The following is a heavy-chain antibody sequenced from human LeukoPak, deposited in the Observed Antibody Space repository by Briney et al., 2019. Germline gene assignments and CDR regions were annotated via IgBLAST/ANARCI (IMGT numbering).Heavy chain of an antibody. J-gene: IGHJ4*02. V-gene: IGHV1-3*01. CDR1: GYTFTGYY. D-gene: IGHD6-6*01. Sequence: GASVKVSCKASGYTFTGYYMHWVRQAPGQRLEWMGWINAGNGNTKYSQKFQGRVTITRDTSASTAYMELSSLRSEDTAVYYCARVGIAARPEDYFDYWGQGTLVTVSS. CDR3: ARVGIAARPEDYFDY. CDR2: INAGNGNT.